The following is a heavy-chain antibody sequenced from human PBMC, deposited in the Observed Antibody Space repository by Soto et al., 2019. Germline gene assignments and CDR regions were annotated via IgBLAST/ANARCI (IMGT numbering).Heavy chain of an antibody. J-gene: IGHJ4*02. V-gene: IGHV3-74*01. Sequence: EVQLVESGGGLVQPGGSLRLSCAASGLTFSNYWMHWVRQDPGKGLVWVSRISGDGTALSYADSVKGRFTISRDNAKNILYLQMNSLRVEATAVYYCASLISDYWGQGTPVTVSS. CDR3: ASLISDY. D-gene: IGHD2-8*01. CDR1: GLTFSNYW. CDR2: ISGDGTAL.